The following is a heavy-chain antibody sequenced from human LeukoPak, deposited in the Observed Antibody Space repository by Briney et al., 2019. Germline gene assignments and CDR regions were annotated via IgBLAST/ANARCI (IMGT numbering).Heavy chain of an antibody. V-gene: IGHV4-39*01. CDR1: GGSISSSSYY. J-gene: IGHJ4*02. D-gene: IGHD5-12*01. Sequence: SETLSLTCTVSGGSISSSSYYWGWIRQPPGKGLEWIGCTYYSGSTYYNPALKSRVTISVDTSKNQFSLKLSSVPAADTAVYYCARPALSFSGSSGDDYWGQGTLVTVSS. CDR2: TYYSGST. CDR3: ARPALSFSGSSGDDY.